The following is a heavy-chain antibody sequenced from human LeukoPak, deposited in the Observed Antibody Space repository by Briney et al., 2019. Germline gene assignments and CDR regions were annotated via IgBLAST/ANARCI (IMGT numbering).Heavy chain of an antibody. J-gene: IGHJ5*02. V-gene: IGHV4-4*07. D-gene: IGHD6-13*01. Sequence: PSETLSLTCTLSRGSIRSSSWTWVRQPAGKGLEWIGLVLTSGTAIYNPSLKSRVTMSLDTSKSQFSLNVTSVTAADTAVYYCARGMKQQLVRDNWFDPWGQGTLVTVSS. CDR1: RGSIRSSS. CDR2: VLTSGTA. CDR3: ARGMKQQLVRDNWFDP.